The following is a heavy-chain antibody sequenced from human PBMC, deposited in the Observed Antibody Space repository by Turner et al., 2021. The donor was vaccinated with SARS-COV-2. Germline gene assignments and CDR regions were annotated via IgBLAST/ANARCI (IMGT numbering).Heavy chain of an antibody. CDR3: ARVPRYNWNYSFDY. Sequence: QVQLQESGPGLVKPSQTLSLPSTVPGDSISSVDYYWSWIRQPPGKGLEWIGYIYYSGSTYYNPSLKSRVTISVDTSKNQFSLKLSSVTAADTAVYYCARVPRYNWNYSFDYWGQGTLVTVSS. V-gene: IGHV4-30-4*01. CDR2: IYYSGST. J-gene: IGHJ4*02. CDR1: GDSISSVDYY. D-gene: IGHD1-7*01.